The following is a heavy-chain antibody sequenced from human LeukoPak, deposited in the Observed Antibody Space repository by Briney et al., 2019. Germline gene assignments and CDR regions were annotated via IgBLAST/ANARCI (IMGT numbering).Heavy chain of an antibody. CDR2: ISGSGGST. V-gene: IGHV3-23*01. CDR3: AKDEHDFWSGYYYYYMDV. Sequence: GGSLRLSCAASGFTFSSYAMSWVRQAPGKGLEWVSAISGSGGSTYYADSAKGRFTISRDNSKNTLYLQMNSLRSEDTAVYYCAKDEHDFWSGYYYYYMDVWGKGTTVTVSS. D-gene: IGHD3-3*01. CDR1: GFTFSSYA. J-gene: IGHJ6*03.